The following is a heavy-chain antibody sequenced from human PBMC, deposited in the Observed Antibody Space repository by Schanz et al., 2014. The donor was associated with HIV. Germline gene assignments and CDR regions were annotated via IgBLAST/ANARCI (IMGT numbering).Heavy chain of an antibody. J-gene: IGHJ4*02. CDR1: GFTFNDYG. CDR3: AKDTFELRNSGVFDW. V-gene: IGHV3-33*05. D-gene: IGHD2-15*01. CDR2: ISFDGNNK. Sequence: QVQLVESGGGVVQPGRSLRLSCAASGFTFNDYGMHWVRQAPGKGLEWVAVISFDGNNKYYADSVKGRSTISRDNSKNTLYLQMNSLRAEDTAVYYCAKDTFELRNSGVFDWWGQGTLVTVSS.